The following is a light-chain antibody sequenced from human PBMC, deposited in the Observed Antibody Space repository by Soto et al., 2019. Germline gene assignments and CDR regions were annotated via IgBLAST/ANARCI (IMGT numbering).Light chain of an antibody. CDR1: SSNIESNF. CDR2: RNN. CDR3: TVWDDSLRGRL. Sequence: QSVLPQPPSASGTPGQRVTISCSGSSSNIESNFVYWYQQFPGTAPRLLIYRNNQRPSGVPDRFSGSKSGTSASLAISALWSEDEADYYCTVWDDSLRGRLFGGGTKVTVL. V-gene: IGLV1-47*03. J-gene: IGLJ2*01.